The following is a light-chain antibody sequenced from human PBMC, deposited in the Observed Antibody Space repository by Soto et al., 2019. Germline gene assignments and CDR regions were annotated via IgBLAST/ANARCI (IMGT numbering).Light chain of an antibody. CDR2: NVS. Sequence: QSALTQPASVSGSPGQSITISCTGTSSDVGGYNYVSWYQQHPCKAPQLMIFNVSHRPSGVSNRFSGSQSGNTASLTISGLQAEEEVEYYCNSYASSSTLVVFGGGTKLTVL. CDR3: NSYASSSTLVV. CDR1: SSDVGGYNY. V-gene: IGLV2-14*01. J-gene: IGLJ2*01.